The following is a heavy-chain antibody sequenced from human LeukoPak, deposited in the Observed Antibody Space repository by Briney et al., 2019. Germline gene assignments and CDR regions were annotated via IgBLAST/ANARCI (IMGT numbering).Heavy chain of an antibody. D-gene: IGHD5-18*01. CDR2: INSDGSTT. Sequence: PGGSLRLSCAASGFTFSNYWMHWVRQAPGKGLVWVSRINSDGSTTYYADSVKGRFTISRDNSKNTLYLQMNSLRAEDTAVYYCAKGLIQLWLQLYWGQGTLVTVSS. V-gene: IGHV3-74*01. CDR1: GFTFSNYW. J-gene: IGHJ4*02. CDR3: AKGLIQLWLQLY.